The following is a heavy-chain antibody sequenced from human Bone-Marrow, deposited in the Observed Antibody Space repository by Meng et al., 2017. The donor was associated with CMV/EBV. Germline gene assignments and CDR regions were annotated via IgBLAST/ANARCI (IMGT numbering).Heavy chain of an antibody. CDR3: ARLSYGDYLYFDY. J-gene: IGHJ4*02. V-gene: IGHV3-30-3*01. D-gene: IGHD4-17*01. Sequence: AASGFTFSSDAMHWVRQAPGKGLEWVAVISYDGSNKYYADSVKGRFTIPRDNSKNTLYLQMNSLRAEDTAVYYCARLSYGDYLYFDYWGQGTLVTVSS. CDR2: ISYDGSNK. CDR1: GFTFSSDA.